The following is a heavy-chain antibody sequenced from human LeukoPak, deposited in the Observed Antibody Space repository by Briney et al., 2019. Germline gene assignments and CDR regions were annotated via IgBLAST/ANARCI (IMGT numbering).Heavy chain of an antibody. D-gene: IGHD1-1*01. CDR2: IYYSGST. CDR1: GYSISSGSY. V-gene: IGHV4-61*05. CDR3: ARVATGTTGRSNYYYYMDV. J-gene: IGHJ6*03. Sequence: SETLSLTCTVSGYSISSGSYWGWIRQPPGKGLEWIGYIYYSGSTNYNPSLKSRVTISVDTSKNQFSLKLSSVTAADTAVYYCARVATGTTGRSNYYYYMDVWGKGTTVTVSS.